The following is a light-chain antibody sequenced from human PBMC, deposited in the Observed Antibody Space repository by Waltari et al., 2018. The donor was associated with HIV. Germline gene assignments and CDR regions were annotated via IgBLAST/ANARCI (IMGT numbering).Light chain of an antibody. CDR3: AQETFWGWT. J-gene: IGKJ1*01. Sequence: VVPTQFPVSLSVSVGQSASIPCRSSERLVSADGNTYLSWFQQRPGQSPRRLIYKVSNRDSGVPGKFSGSGAVRDFTLQINRVEAEDVATYYCAQETFWGWTFGPGTKVEI. CDR2: KVS. CDR1: ERLVSADGNTY. V-gene: IGKV2-30*01.